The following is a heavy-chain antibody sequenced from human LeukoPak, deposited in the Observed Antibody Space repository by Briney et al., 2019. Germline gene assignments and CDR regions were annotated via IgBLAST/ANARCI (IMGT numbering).Heavy chain of an antibody. V-gene: IGHV3-53*04. CDR3: ARGKGLLWFGELSTTSGMDV. Sequence: GGSLRLSCEASGVTFSSYVMSWVRQAPGKGLEWVSVIYSGGSTYYADSVKGRFTISRHNSKNTLYLQMNSLRAEDTAVYYCARGKGLLWFGELSTTSGMDVWGQGTTVTVSS. J-gene: IGHJ6*02. D-gene: IGHD3-10*01. CDR2: IYSGGST. CDR1: GVTFSSYV.